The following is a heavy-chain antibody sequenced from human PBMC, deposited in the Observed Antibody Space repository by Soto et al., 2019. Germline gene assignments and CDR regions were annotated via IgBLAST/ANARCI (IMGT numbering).Heavy chain of an antibody. CDR1: GGSISSYD. CDR3: ARSANNAFDY. J-gene: IGHJ4*02. Sequence: PSETLSLTCTVSGGSISSYDWSWIRQPPGKGLEWIGYIYYSGSTNHNPSLKSRVTISVDTSKNQFSLKLSSVTAADTAVYYCARSANNAFDYWGQGTLVTVSS. D-gene: IGHD2-8*01. CDR2: IYYSGST. V-gene: IGHV4-59*01.